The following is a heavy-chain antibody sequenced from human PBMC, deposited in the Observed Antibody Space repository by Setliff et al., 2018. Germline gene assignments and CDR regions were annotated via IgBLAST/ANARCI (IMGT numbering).Heavy chain of an antibody. V-gene: IGHV4-59*08. D-gene: IGHD1-1*01. CDR3: ARTGTYRYFDY. CDR1: DGSLSTYY. Sequence: ETLSLTCTVSDGSLSTYYWSWIRQPPGKGLEFIGYVYYSGTANYSPSLRSRLTISVDTSKNQFSLTLTSVTAADPAVYYCARTGTYRYFDYWGQGTQVTVSS. J-gene: IGHJ4*02. CDR2: VYYSGTA.